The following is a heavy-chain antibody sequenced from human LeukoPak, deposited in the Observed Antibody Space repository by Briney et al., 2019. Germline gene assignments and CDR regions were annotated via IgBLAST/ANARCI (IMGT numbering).Heavy chain of an antibody. CDR1: GGSFSGYC. CDR2: INHSGST. V-gene: IGHV4-34*01. J-gene: IGHJ5*02. Sequence: PSETLSLTCAVYGGSFSGYCWSWIRQPPGKGLEWIGEINHSGSTNYNPSLKSRVTISVDTSKNQFSLKLSSVTAADTAVYYCARGLPGSDTMVRGVMKGWFDPWGQGTLVTVSS. D-gene: IGHD3-10*01. CDR3: ARGLPGSDTMVRGVMKGWFDP.